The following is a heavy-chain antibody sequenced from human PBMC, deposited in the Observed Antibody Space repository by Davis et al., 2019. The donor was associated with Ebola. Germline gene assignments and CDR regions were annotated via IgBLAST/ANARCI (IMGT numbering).Heavy chain of an antibody. CDR3: ARGWFYDY. J-gene: IGHJ4*02. D-gene: IGHD2-15*01. CDR1: GYTFTSYG. Sequence: ASVKVSCKASGYTFTSYGISWVRQAPGQGLEWMGWINAGNGNTKYSQKFQGRVTITRDTSASTAYMELSSLRSEDTAVYYCARGWFYDYWGQGTLVTVSS. V-gene: IGHV1-3*01. CDR2: INAGNGNT.